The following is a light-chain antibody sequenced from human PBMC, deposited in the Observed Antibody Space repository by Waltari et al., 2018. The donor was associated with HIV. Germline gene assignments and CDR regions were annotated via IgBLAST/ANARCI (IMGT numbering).Light chain of an antibody. V-gene: IGLV2-23*02. CDR1: SRDVGTYNL. CDR2: EVN. CDR3: CSYAGSSSYV. Sequence: HSALTQPASVSGSPGPPTTLPCTGPSRDVGTYNLVSWYHKHPGKAPKLMIYEVNKRPSGVSNRFPGSKSGNTASLTISGLQAEDEADYYCCSYAGSSSYVFGSGTKVTVL. J-gene: IGLJ1*01.